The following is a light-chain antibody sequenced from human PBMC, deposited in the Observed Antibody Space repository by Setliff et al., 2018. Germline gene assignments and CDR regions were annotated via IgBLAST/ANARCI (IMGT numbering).Light chain of an antibody. CDR2: DVT. V-gene: IGLV2-14*01. J-gene: IGLJ1*01. Sequence: QSALTQPAAVSRSPGQSITISCTGTSSDVGGYDYVSWYQQHPGKAPKLIIYDVTKRPSGVSSHFSGSKSGNTASLTISGLQAEDEADYFCSSYKNTDKKVFGTGTKVTVL. CDR1: SSDVGGYDY. CDR3: SSYKNTDKKV.